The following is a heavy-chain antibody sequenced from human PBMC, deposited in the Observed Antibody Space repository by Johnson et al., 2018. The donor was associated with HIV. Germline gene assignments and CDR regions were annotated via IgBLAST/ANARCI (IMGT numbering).Heavy chain of an antibody. D-gene: IGHD5-12*01. CDR3: AKDQHGPLVPTVMRDDAVDI. CDR1: GFTFSSYG. Sequence: QMQLVESGGGVVQPGTSLRLSCAASGFTFSSYGIHWVRQAPGKGLEWVAFIWHDGRDVYYADSVKGRFTVSRDNSKNAVYLQMNSLGAGDTAVYYCAKDQHGPLVPTVMRDDAVDIWGQGTMVTVSS. V-gene: IGHV3-33*03. J-gene: IGHJ3*02. CDR2: IWHDGRDV.